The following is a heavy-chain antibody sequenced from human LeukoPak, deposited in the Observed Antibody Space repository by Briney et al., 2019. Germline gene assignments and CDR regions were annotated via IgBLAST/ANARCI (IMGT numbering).Heavy chain of an antibody. CDR2: ISSSGSTI. J-gene: IGHJ5*02. D-gene: IGHD2-15*01. CDR3: AKGLSERVAGWFDP. V-gene: IGHV3-48*03. Sequence: PGGSLRLSCAASGFTFSSYEMNWVRQAPGKGLEWVSYISSSGSTIYYADSVKGRFTISRDNANNSLYLQMNSLRAEDTAVYYCAKGLSERVAGWFDPWGQGTLVTVSS. CDR1: GFTFSSYE.